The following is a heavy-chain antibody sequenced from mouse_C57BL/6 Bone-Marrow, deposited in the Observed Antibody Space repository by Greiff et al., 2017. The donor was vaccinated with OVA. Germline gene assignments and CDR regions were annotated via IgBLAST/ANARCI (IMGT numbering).Heavy chain of an antibody. CDR1: GYTFTDYY. V-gene: IGHV1-19*01. CDR3: ARSDYSPYYFDY. CDR2: INPYNGGT. J-gene: IGHJ2*01. Sequence: VQLKESGPVLVKPGASVKMSCKASGYTFTDYYMNWVKQSHGKSLEWIGVINPYNGGTSYKQKFKGKATLTVDKSSSTAYMELNSLTSEDSAVYYCARSDYSPYYFDYWGQGTTLTVSS. D-gene: IGHD2-12*01.